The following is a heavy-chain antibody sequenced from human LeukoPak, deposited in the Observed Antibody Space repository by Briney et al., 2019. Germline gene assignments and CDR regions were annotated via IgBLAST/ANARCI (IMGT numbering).Heavy chain of an antibody. D-gene: IGHD3-3*01. CDR3: AREPLTSDY. V-gene: IGHV3-21*01. CDR2: ISSSSSDI. Sequence: GGSLRLSCAASGCTFSSYSMNWVRQAPGKGLEWVSTISSSSSDIYYADSVKSRFTISRDNAKNSLYLQMNGLRAEDTAVYDCAREPLTSDYWGQGTLVTVSS. J-gene: IGHJ4*02. CDR1: GCTFSSYS.